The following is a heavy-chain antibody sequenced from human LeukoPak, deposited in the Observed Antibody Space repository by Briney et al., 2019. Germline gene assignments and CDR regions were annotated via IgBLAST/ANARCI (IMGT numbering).Heavy chain of an antibody. CDR2: IYTSGST. V-gene: IGHV4-4*07. CDR1: GGSISSYY. J-gene: IGHJ5*02. D-gene: IGHD5-18*01. Sequence: SETLSLTCTVSGGSISSYYWSWIRQPAGKGLEWIGRIYTSGSTNYNPPLKSRVTMSVDTSKNQFSLKLSSVTAADTAVYYCAREVERGYSYGYTNNWLDPWGQGTLVTVSS. CDR3: AREVERGYSYGYTNNWLDP.